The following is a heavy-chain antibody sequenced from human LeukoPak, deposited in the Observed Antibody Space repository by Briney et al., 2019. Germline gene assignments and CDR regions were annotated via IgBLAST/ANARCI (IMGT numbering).Heavy chain of an antibody. CDR2: IYYSGST. J-gene: IGHJ5*02. D-gene: IGHD4-17*01. CDR1: GVSISNYY. V-gene: IGHV4-59*01. CDR3: ARTYGDYGFDP. Sequence: PSETLSLTCTVSGVSISNYYWSWIRQPPGKGLEWIGYIYYSGSTNYNPSLKSRVTISVDTSKNQFSRKLSSLTAADTAVYYCARTYGDYGFDPWGQGTLVTVSS.